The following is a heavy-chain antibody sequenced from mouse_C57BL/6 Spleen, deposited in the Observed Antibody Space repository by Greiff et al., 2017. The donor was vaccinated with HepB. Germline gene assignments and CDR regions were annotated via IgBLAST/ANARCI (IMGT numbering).Heavy chain of an antibody. CDR2: ISSGGSYT. J-gene: IGHJ3*01. Sequence: EVQRVESGGDLVKPGGSLKLSCAASGFTFSSYGMSWVRQTPDKRLEWVATISSGGSYTYYPDSVKGRFTISRDNAKNTLYLQMSSLKSEDTAMYYCAGHGNYYGSSTAWFAYWGQGTLVTVSA. D-gene: IGHD1-1*01. CDR1: GFTFSSYG. CDR3: AGHGNYYGSSTAWFAY. V-gene: IGHV5-6*01.